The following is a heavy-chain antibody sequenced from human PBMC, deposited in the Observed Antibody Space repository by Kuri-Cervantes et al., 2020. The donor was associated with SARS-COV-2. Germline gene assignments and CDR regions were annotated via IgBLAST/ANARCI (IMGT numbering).Heavy chain of an antibody. J-gene: IGHJ6*03. D-gene: IGHD1/OR15-1a*01. V-gene: IGHV3-33*08. CDR3: ARGAANNYYMDV. Sequence: GESLKISCVASGFTFSNYVIHWVRQAPGKGLEWVAVIWYDGENEYYAGSVKGRFTISRDNPKNTVSLHMNSLRAEDTAMYYCARGAANNYYMDVWGKGTTVTVSS. CDR2: IWYDGENE. CDR1: GFTFSNYV.